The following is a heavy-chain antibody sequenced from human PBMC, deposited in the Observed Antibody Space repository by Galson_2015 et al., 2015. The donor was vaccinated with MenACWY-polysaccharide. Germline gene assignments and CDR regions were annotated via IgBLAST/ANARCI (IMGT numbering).Heavy chain of an antibody. CDR3: ARDGGGGGYCSSTSCRGAFDI. CDR2: ISSSGSTV. D-gene: IGHD2-2*01. J-gene: IGHJ3*02. CDR1: GFTFSDYY. V-gene: IGHV3-11*01. Sequence: SLRLSCAASGFTFSDYYMTWIRQAPGKGLDWVSYISSSGSTVDYADSVKGRFTISRDNAKNSLYLQMSSLRAEDTAAYYCARDGGGGGYCSSTSCRGAFDIWGQGAVVTVSS.